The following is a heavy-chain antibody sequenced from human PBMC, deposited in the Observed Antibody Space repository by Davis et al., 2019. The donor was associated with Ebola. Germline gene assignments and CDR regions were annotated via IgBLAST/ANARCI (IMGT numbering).Heavy chain of an antibody. CDR2: ISSSSSTI. V-gene: IGHV3-48*02. CDR3: AREGDYYDSSGYYGY. D-gene: IGHD3-22*01. J-gene: IGHJ4*02. Sequence: GESLKISCAASGFIFSSYVMNWVRQAPGKGLEWVSYISSSSSTIYYADSVKGRFTISRDNAKNSLYLQMNSLRDEDTAVYYCAREGDYYDSSGYYGYWGQGTQVTVSS. CDR1: GFIFSSYV.